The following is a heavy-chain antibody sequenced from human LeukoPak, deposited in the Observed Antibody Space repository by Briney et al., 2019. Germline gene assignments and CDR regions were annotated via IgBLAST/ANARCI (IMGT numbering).Heavy chain of an antibody. CDR3: ARACGGDCYLSDY. CDR2: ISTSSSYI. V-gene: IGHV3-21*01. CDR1: GFTFSTYS. D-gene: IGHD2-21*02. J-gene: IGHJ4*02. Sequence: KTGGSLRLSCAASGFTFSTYSMNWVRQAPGKGLEWVSSISTSSSYIYYADSVKGRFTISRDNAKNSLYLQMNSLRAEDTAVYYCARACGGDCYLSDYWGQGTLVTVPS.